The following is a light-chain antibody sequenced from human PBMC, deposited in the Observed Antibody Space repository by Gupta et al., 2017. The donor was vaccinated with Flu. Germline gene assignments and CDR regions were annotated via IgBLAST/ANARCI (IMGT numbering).Light chain of an antibody. V-gene: IGKV1-12*01. J-gene: IGKJ5*01. CDR2: ATS. CDR1: QNIGRW. Sequence: PSSVSASVGDRVTITCRASQNIGRWLAWYQQKPGKAPKLLIYATSSLQSGVPSRFSGSGSGTDFSLTISSLQPEDFATYYCQQATGFPCTFGQGTRLEIK. CDR3: QQATGFPCT.